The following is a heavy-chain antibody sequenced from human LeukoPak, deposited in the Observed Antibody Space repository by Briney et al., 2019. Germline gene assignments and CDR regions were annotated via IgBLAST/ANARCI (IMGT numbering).Heavy chain of an antibody. CDR2: IGSKAYGGPA. CDR1: GFTFGDYA. V-gene: IGHV3-49*04. CDR3: TRTGLITVADYFDS. D-gene: IGHD6-19*01. Sequence: GGSLRLSCTTSGFTFGDYAINWVRQAPGKGLEWVGFIGSKAYGGPAEFAASMKGRFTISRDDSKGAAYLQMNSLTTDDTAVYYCTRTGLITVADYFDSWGQGTLVTVSS. J-gene: IGHJ4*02.